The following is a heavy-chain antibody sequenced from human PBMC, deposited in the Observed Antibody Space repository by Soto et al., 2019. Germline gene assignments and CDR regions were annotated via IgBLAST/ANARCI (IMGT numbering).Heavy chain of an antibody. J-gene: IGHJ4*01. CDR2: IKQDGSEK. CDR3: ARGTYRLIVPTTRTDF. D-gene: IGHD5-12*01. CDR1: GFTFSSYW. Sequence: GGSLRLSCVASGFTFSSYWMSWVRQAPGKGLEWVANIKQDGSEKYYVDSVKGRFILSRDNAKNSLYLQMNSLTVEDMAVYYCARGTYRLIVPTTRTDFWGQRSLVTVSS. V-gene: IGHV3-7*01.